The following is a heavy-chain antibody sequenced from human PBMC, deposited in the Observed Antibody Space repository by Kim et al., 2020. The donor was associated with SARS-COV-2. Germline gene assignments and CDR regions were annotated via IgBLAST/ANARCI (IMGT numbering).Heavy chain of an antibody. CDR3: AREVLRYGSGISRGMDV. CDR1: GYTFTGYY. D-gene: IGHD3-10*01. Sequence: ASVKVSCKASGYTFTGYYMHWVRQAPGQGLEWMGRINPNSGGTNYAQKFQGRVTMTRDTSISTAYMELSKLRSDDTAVYYCAREVLRYGSGISRGMDVWGQGTTVTVSS. V-gene: IGHV1-2*06. J-gene: IGHJ6*02. CDR2: INPNSGGT.